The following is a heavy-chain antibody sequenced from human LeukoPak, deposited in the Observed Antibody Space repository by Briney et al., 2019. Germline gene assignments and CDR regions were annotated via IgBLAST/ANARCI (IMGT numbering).Heavy chain of an antibody. CDR2: INHSGST. J-gene: IGHJ6*02. Sequence: SETLSLTCAVYGGSFSGYYWSWIRQPPGKGLERIGEINHSGSTNYNPSLKSRVTISVDTSKNQFSLKLSSVTAADTAVYYCARGLRYFAPRGYGMDVWGQGTTVTVSS. D-gene: IGHD3-9*01. CDR3: ARGLRYFAPRGYGMDV. CDR1: GGSFSGYY. V-gene: IGHV4-34*01.